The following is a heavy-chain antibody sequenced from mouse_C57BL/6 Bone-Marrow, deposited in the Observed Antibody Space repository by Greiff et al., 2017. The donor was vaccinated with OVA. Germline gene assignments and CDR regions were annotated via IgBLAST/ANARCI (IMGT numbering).Heavy chain of an antibody. V-gene: IGHV1-50*01. J-gene: IGHJ2*01. CDR3: ARVTTVVASLDY. Sequence: QVQLQQPGAELVKPGASVKLSCKASGFTFTSYWMQWVKQRPGQGLEWIGEIDLSDSYTNYTQNVKGKATLTVDTSSSTAYMQLSSLTSEDSAVYDCARVTTVVASLDYWGQGTTLTVSS. CDR1: GFTFTSYW. D-gene: IGHD1-1*01. CDR2: IDLSDSYT.